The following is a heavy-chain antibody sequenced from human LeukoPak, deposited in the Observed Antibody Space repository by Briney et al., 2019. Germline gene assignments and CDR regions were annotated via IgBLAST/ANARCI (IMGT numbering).Heavy chain of an antibody. CDR3: ARQSCIGISCYRGEADWLDP. J-gene: IGHJ5*02. CDR2: IYPGDSET. Sequence: GESLKISCKGSGYSFTNFWIGWVRQMPGKGLEWMGIIYPGDSETLYSPSFQGQVTISADKSISTAYLQWSSLKASDTAIYYCARQSCIGISCYRGEADWLDPWGQGTLVTVSS. D-gene: IGHD2-15*01. CDR1: GYSFTNFW. V-gene: IGHV5-51*01.